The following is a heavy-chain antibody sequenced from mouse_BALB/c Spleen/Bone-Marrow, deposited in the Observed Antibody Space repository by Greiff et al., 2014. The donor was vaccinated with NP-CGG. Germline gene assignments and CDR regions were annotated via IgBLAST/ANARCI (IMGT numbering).Heavy chain of an antibody. J-gene: IGHJ4*01. V-gene: IGHV1S137*01. CDR2: ISGYYGDA. CDR1: GYTFTDHA. Sequence: QVQLKESGAKLVRPGVSVKVSCKGSGYTFTDHAIHWVKRSHAKSLEWIGVISGYYGDAIYNQKFKGKATMTVDKSSSTAYMELARLTSEDSAIHYCARSGKVRNAMDYWGQGTSVTVSS. D-gene: IGHD2-14*01. CDR3: ARSGKVRNAMDY.